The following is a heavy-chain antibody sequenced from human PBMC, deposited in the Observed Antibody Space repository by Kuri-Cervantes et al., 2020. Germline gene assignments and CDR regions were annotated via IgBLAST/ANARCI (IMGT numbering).Heavy chain of an antibody. CDR2: IRSKANSYAT. D-gene: IGHD3-22*01. CDR1: GFTFSDYY. V-gene: IGHV3-73*01. CDR3: TVPYYYDSSGYNFWFDP. J-gene: IGHJ5*02. Sequence: GESLKISCAASGFTFSDYYMSWIRQAPGKGLEWVGRIRSKANSYATAYAASVKGRFTISRDDSKNTAYLQMNSLKTEDTAVYYCTVPYYYDSSGYNFWFDPWGQGTLVTVSS.